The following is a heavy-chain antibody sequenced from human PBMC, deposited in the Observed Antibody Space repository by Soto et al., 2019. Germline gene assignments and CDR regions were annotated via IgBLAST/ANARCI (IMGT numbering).Heavy chain of an antibody. Sequence: PGGSLRLSCAASGFTFSGSAVHWVRQASGKGLEWVGRIRSKANSYATAYAASVKGRFTISRDESKNTAYLQMNSLKTEDTAVYYCTRLQDIVVVPAATYYYYYGMDVWGQGTTVTVSS. V-gene: IGHV3-73*01. CDR3: TRLQDIVVVPAATYYYYYGMDV. J-gene: IGHJ6*02. CDR2: IRSKANSYAT. D-gene: IGHD2-2*01. CDR1: GFTFSGSA.